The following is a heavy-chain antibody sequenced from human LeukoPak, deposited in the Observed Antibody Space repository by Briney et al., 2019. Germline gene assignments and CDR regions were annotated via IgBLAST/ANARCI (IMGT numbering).Heavy chain of an antibody. Sequence: GGSLRLSCAASGFTFSDYYRSWIRKAPGEGLECVSYISNSGSTIYYADSVKGRSTIPRDNAKNSLYLQMNSLRAEDTAVYYCARVSGDYGDYGYYYYYMDVWGKGTTVTVSS. J-gene: IGHJ6*03. CDR3: ARVSGDYGDYGYYYYYMDV. CDR1: GFTFSDYY. CDR2: ISNSGSTI. D-gene: IGHD4-17*01. V-gene: IGHV3-11*04.